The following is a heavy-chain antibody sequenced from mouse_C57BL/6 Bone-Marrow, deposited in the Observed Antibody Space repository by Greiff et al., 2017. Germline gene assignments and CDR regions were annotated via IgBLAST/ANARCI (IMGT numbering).Heavy chain of an antibody. CDR2: ILPGSGST. J-gene: IGHJ2*02. CDR3: ARSGIITTVVYFDY. V-gene: IGHV1-9*01. D-gene: IGHD1-1*01. Sequence: QVQLQQSGAELMKPGASVKLSCKATGYTFTGSWIEWVKQRPGHGLEWIGEILPGSGSTNYNEKFKGKATFTADTSSNTAYLQLSSLTTADSAIYYWARSGIITTVVYFDYWGRGNSLTVFS. CDR1: GYTFTGSW.